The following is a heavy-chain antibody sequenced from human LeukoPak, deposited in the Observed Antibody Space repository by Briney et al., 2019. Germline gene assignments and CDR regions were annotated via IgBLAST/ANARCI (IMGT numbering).Heavy chain of an antibody. CDR3: ARDPGTTQTLHDAFDI. V-gene: IGHV3-7*01. CDR1: GFSFTTYW. Sequence: GESLRLSCAASGFSFTTYWMSWVRQAPGKGLEWVANIKQDGTEKYYVDSVKGRFTISRDNAKNSLYLQMNSLRAEDTAVYYCARDPGTTQTLHDAFDIWGQGTMVTVSS. J-gene: IGHJ3*02. CDR2: IKQDGTEK. D-gene: IGHD1-7*01.